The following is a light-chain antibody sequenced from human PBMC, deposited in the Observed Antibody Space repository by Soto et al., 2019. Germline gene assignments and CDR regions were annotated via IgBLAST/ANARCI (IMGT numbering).Light chain of an antibody. CDR1: QSLSVN. J-gene: IGKJ1*01. Sequence: EIVMTQSPATLAGSPGETVTLSCRASQSLSVNLAWYQQKPGQAPRLLIFRASTRATGVPARFSGRGSGTEFTLTIIGLQSEEFAVYYCQQYSKWPPWTVGPGAKVEI. CDR2: RAS. CDR3: QQYSKWPPWT. V-gene: IGKV3-15*01.